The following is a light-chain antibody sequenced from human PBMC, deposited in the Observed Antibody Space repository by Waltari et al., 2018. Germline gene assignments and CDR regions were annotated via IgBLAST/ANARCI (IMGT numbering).Light chain of an antibody. Sequence: SFELTQSPSVSVSLGPTATITCAGDELGSKYVSWYKQKPGQSPVLVVYQDNRRPSWIPERFSGSNSGSTATLIISGTQAMDEADYYCQAWDSTTAVFGGGTKLTVL. CDR3: QAWDSTTAV. V-gene: IGLV3-1*01. CDR1: ELGSKY. J-gene: IGLJ2*01. CDR2: QDN.